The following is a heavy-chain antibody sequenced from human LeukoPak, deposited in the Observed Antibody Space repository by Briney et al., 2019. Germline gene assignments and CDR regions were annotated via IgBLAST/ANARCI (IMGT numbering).Heavy chain of an antibody. V-gene: IGHV1-18*01. CDR2: ISAYNGNT. Sequence: ASVKVSCKAFGYTFTSYGISWVRQAPGQGLEWMGWISAYNGNTNYAQKLQGRVTMTTDTSTSTAYMELRSLRSDDTAVYYCARGEIAVAGGPTRNYYYYYGMDVWGQGTTVTVSS. CDR3: ARGEIAVAGGPTRNYYYYYGMDV. D-gene: IGHD6-19*01. CDR1: GYTFTSYG. J-gene: IGHJ6*02.